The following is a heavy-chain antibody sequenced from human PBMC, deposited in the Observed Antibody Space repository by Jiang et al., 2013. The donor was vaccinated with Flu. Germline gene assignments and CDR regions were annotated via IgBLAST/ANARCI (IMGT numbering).Heavy chain of an antibody. J-gene: IGHJ6*02. CDR1: GYTFTGYY. Sequence: GAEVKKPGASVKVSCKASGYTFTGYYMHWVRQAPGQGPEWMGRIIPILGIANYAQKFQGRVTITADKSTSTAYMELSSLRSEDTAVYYCARDWRELFYYYGMDVWGQGTTVTVSS. V-gene: IGHV1-69*04. D-gene: IGHD1-26*01. CDR3: ARDWRELFYYYGMDV. CDR2: IIPILGIA.